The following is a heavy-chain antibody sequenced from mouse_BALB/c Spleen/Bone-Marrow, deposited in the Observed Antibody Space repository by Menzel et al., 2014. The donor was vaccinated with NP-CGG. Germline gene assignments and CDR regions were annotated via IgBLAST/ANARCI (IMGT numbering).Heavy chain of an antibody. CDR2: IRLKSNNYAT. V-gene: IGHV6-6*02. CDR1: GFTYSNYW. CDR3: SAGFAY. J-gene: IGHJ3*01. Sequence: EVKLMESGGGLVQPGRSMKLSCVASGFTYSNYWMNWVRQSPEKGLEWVAEIRLKSNNYATHYAESVSGRFTISRDDSKSSVCLKMSNLRAEDTGIYYCSAGFAYWGQGTLVTVSA.